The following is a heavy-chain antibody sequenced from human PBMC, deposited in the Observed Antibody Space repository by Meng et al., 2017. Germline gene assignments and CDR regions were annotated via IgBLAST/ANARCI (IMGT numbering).Heavy chain of an antibody. V-gene: IGHV3-7*03. D-gene: IGHD2/OR15-2a*01. J-gene: IGHJ4*02. CDR1: GFTLSSYW. CDR2: IMEDGSEK. Sequence: GESLKISCEASGFTLSSYWMSWVRQAPGKGLEWVANIMEDGSEKQYVDSVKGRFTISRDNAKNSLYLQMDSLRAEDTAVYYCAKDPEPQIRHPSIFDYWGQGTLVTVSS. CDR3: AKDPEPQIRHPSIFDY.